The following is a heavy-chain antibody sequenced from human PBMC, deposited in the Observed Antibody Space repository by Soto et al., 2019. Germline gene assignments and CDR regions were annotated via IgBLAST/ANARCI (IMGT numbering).Heavy chain of an antibody. CDR1: GGSISSGGYY. CDR3: ARDIVVVPAAMARGVSYYYYGMDV. D-gene: IGHD2-2*01. Sequence: TLSLTCSVSGGSISSGGYYWSWIRQHPGKGLEWIGYIYYSGSTYYNPSLKSRVTISVDTSKNQFSLKLSSVTAADTAVYYCARDIVVVPAAMARGVSYYYYGMDVWGQGTTVTVSS. V-gene: IGHV4-31*03. J-gene: IGHJ6*02. CDR2: IYYSGST.